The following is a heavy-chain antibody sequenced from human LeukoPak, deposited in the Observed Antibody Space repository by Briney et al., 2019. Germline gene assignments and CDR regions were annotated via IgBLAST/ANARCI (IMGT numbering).Heavy chain of an antibody. V-gene: IGHV4-59*01. CDR1: GGSISSYY. CDR2: IYYSGST. D-gene: IGHD5-18*01. CDR3: ARTTEGGYTYGYFYYYYMDV. J-gene: IGHJ6*03. Sequence: SETLSLTCTVSGGSISSYYWSWIRQPPGKGLEWIGYIYYSGSTSYNPSLKSRVTISVDTSKNQFSLKLTSVTAADTAVYYCARTTEGGYTYGYFYYYYMDVGGKGTTVTISS.